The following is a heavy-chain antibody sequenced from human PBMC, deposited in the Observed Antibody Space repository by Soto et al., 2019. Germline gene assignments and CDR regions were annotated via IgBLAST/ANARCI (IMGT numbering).Heavy chain of an antibody. CDR3: ARGQVKGAMVRGNRGAFDI. D-gene: IGHD3-10*01. J-gene: IGHJ3*02. V-gene: IGHV1-69*06. Sequence: QVQLVQSGAEVKKPGSSVKVSCKASGGTFSSYAISWVRQAPGQGLEWMGGIIPIFGTANYAQKFQGRVTITADKSTSTAYMELSSLRSEDTAVYYWARGQVKGAMVRGNRGAFDIWGQGTMVTVSS. CDR2: IIPIFGTA. CDR1: GGTFSSYA.